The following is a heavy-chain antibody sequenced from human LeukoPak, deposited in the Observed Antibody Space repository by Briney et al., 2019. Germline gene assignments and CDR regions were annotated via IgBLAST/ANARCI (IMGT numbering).Heavy chain of an antibody. CDR1: GSAFNTHA. V-gene: IGHV3-23*01. J-gene: IGHJ4*02. Sequence: GGSLRLSSAASGSAFNTHAMTWVRQAPGKGLEWVSHISARGDVTYYADSVEGRFTISRDNAKNSLYLQMNSLRAEDTAVYYCARDHHVGATGYWGQGTLVTVSS. D-gene: IGHD1-26*01. CDR2: ISARGDVT. CDR3: ARDHHVGATGY.